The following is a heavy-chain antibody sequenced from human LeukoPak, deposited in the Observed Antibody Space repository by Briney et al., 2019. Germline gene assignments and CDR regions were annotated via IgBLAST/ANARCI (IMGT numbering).Heavy chain of an antibody. CDR3: ARALIAAAGTAFDY. J-gene: IGHJ4*02. CDR2: ISSSSSTI. V-gene: IGHV3-48*04. D-gene: IGHD6-13*01. Sequence: GGSLRLSCAASGFTFSSYSMNWVRQAPGKGLEWVSYISSSSSTIYYADSVKGRFTISRDNAKNSLYLQMNSLRAEDTAVYYCARALIAAAGTAFDYWGQGTLVTVSS. CDR1: GFTFSSYS.